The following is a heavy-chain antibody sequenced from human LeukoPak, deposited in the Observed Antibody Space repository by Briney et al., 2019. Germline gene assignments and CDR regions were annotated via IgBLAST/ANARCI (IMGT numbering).Heavy chain of an antibody. J-gene: IGHJ4*02. CDR3: ASHVVTTWGDYFDY. Sequence: PSETLSLTRTVSGSSISSYYWSWIRQPPGKGLEWIGYNSGSTNYNPSLKSRVTVSVDTSKNHFSLNLSSVTAADTAVYYCASHVVTTWGDYFDYWGQGTLVTVSS. D-gene: IGHD4-23*01. CDR1: GSSISSYY. V-gene: IGHV4-59*08. CDR2: NSGST.